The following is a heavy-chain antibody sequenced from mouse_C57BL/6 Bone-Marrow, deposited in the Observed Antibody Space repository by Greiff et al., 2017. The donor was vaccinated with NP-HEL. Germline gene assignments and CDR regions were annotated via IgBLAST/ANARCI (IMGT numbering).Heavy chain of an antibody. D-gene: IGHD1-1*01. CDR3: AGYGTTDGYWYFDV. CDR1: GYTFTDYY. J-gene: IGHJ1*03. V-gene: IGHV1-26*01. Sequence: EVQLQQSGPELVKPGASVKISCKASGYTFTDYYMNWVKQSHGKSLEWIGDINPNNGGTSYNQKFKGKATLTVDKSSSTAYMELRSLTSEDSAVYYCAGYGTTDGYWYFDVWGTGTTVTVSS. CDR2: INPNNGGT.